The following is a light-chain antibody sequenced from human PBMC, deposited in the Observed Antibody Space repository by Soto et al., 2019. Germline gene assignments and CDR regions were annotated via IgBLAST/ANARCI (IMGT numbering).Light chain of an antibody. Sequence: QSALTQPRSVSGSPGQSVTISCTGTSSDVGGYNYVSWYQQHPGKAPKLMIYDVSKRPSGVPDRFSGSKSGNTASLTISGLHAEDEADYCCCSYAGSYVVFGGGTKLTVL. CDR3: CSYAGSYVV. CDR2: DVS. CDR1: SSDVGGYNY. V-gene: IGLV2-11*01. J-gene: IGLJ2*01.